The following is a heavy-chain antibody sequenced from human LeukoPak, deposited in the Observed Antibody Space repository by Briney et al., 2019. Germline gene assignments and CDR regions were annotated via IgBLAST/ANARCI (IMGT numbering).Heavy chain of an antibody. CDR1: GFTFSSYA. CDR2: ISGSGGST. D-gene: IGHD3-22*01. J-gene: IGHJ5*02. V-gene: IGHV3-23*01. CDR3: ALKRGPYYDSSGYYP. Sequence: GGSLRLSCAASGFTFSSYAMSWVRQAPGKGLEWVSTISGSGGSTYYADSVKGQFTISRDNSKNTLYLQMNSLRAEDTAVYYCALKRGPYYDSSGYYPWGQGTLVTVSS.